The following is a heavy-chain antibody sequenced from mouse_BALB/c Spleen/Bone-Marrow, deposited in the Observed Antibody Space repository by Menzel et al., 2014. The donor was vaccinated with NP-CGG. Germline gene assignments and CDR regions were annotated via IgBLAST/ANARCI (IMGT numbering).Heavy chain of an antibody. D-gene: IGHD1-2*01. V-gene: IGHV2-9*02. CDR3: ARGSLLRLRYYAMDY. CDR1: GFSLTSYG. CDR2: IWAGGST. J-gene: IGHJ4*01. Sequence: VMLVESGPGLVAPSQRLSITCTVSGFSLTSYGVHWVRQPPGKGLEWLGVIWAGGSTNYNSALMSRPSISKDNSKSQVFLKMNSLQTDDTAMYYCARGSLLRLRYYAMDYWGQGTSVTVSS.